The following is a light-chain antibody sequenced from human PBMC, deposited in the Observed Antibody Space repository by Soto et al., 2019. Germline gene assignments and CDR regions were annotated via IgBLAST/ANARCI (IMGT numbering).Light chain of an antibody. J-gene: IGLJ2*01. CDR1: SGHSSYA. V-gene: IGLV4-69*01. CDR3: QTWGTVGV. Sequence: QLVLTQSPSASASLGASVKVTCTLSSGHSSYAIAWHQQQPEKGPRYLMKLNSDGSHSKGDGIPDRFSGSSSGAERYLIISSLQSEDEADYYCQTWGTVGVFGGGTKLTVL. CDR2: LNSDGSH.